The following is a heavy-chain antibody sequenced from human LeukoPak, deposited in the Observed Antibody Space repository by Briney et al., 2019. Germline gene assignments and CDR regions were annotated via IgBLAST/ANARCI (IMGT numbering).Heavy chain of an antibody. CDR1: GGSISIGDYC. Sequence: PSETLSLTCTVSGGSISIGDYCWSWIRQPPGKGLEWIGYIYYGGITYYNPSLKSRLTISMDTSKNQFSLKLTSVTAADTAVYYCARVRGRSSSGSVESWGQGALVTVSS. CDR3: ARVRGRSSSGSVES. J-gene: IGHJ4*02. V-gene: IGHV4-30-4*08. CDR2: IYYGGIT. D-gene: IGHD5-18*01.